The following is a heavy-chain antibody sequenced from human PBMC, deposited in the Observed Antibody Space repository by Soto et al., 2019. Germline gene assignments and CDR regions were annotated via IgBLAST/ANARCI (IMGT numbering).Heavy chain of an antibody. D-gene: IGHD3-22*01. CDR1: GFTFSSYG. V-gene: IGHV3-30*18. J-gene: IGHJ6*02. CDR2: ISYDGSNK. CDR3: AKEIVVVIRPPYYYGMDV. Sequence: GGSLRLSCAASGFTFSSYGMHWVRQAPGKGLEWVAVISYDGSNKYYADSVKGRFTISRDNSKNTLYLQMNSLRAEDTAVYYCAKEIVVVIRPPYYYGMDVWGQGTTVTVSS.